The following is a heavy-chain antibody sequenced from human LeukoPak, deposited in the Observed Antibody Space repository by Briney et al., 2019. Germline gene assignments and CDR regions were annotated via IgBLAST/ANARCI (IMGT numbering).Heavy chain of an antibody. CDR1: GFTFSHYG. Sequence: GGSLRLSCEASGFTFSHYGIHWVRQTPGKGLEWVAAISSDGVEKHYADSVKGRFTISRDNSKSTLYLQMNSLRAEDTTLYYCAREGHYDILTGYSPVEYYFYYMDVWGKGTTVTVSS. V-gene: IGHV3-30*04. CDR3: AREGHYDILTGYSPVEYYFYYMDV. CDR2: ISSDGVEK. D-gene: IGHD3-9*01. J-gene: IGHJ6*03.